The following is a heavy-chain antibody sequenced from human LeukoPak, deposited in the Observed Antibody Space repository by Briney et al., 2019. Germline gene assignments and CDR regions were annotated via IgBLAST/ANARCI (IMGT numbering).Heavy chain of an antibody. Sequence: GESLKISCKGSGYSFTSYWIGWVRQMPGKGLEWMGIIYPGDSDTRYSPSFQGQVTISADKSISTAYLQWSSLKASDTATYYCARLRSPHGGNPQDFDYWGQGTLVTVSS. D-gene: IGHD4-23*01. V-gene: IGHV5-51*01. J-gene: IGHJ4*02. CDR2: IYPGDSDT. CDR1: GYSFTSYW. CDR3: ARLRSPHGGNPQDFDY.